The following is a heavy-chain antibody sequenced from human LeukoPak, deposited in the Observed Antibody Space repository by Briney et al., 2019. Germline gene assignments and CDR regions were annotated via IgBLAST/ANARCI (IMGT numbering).Heavy chain of an antibody. CDR3: ASLPTLWFGEQIDY. CDR1: GFTFSSYS. Sequence: GRSLRLSCEASGFTFSSYSMNWVRQAPGKGLEWVSSISSSSSYIYYADSVKGRFTISRDNAKNSLYLQMNSLRAEDTAVYYCASLPTLWFGEQIDYWGQGTLVTVSS. D-gene: IGHD3-10*01. CDR2: ISSSSSYI. J-gene: IGHJ4*02. V-gene: IGHV3-21*01.